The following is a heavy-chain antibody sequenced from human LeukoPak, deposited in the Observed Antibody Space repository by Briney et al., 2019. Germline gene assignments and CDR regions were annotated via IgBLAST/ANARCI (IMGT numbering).Heavy chain of an antibody. V-gene: IGHV1-69*13. D-gene: IGHD5-18*01. Sequence: ASVKVSCKASGGTFSSYAISWVRQAPGQGLEWMGGIIPIFGTANYAQKFQGRVTITADESTSTAYMELSSLRFEDTAVYYCASGYSYGSGIDYWGQGTLVTVSS. J-gene: IGHJ4*02. CDR2: IIPIFGTA. CDR1: GGTFSSYA. CDR3: ASGYSYGSGIDY.